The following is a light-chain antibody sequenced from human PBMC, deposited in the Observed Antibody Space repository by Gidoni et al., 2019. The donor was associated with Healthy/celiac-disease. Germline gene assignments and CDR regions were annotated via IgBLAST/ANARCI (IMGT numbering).Light chain of an antibody. J-gene: IGLJ2*01. Sequence: HSALTQPASVSRSPGQSIPISCTGTSSDVWSYNLVSWYQQQPGKAPKLMIYEVSKRPSGVSNRFSGSKSGNTASLTISGLQAEDEADYYCCSYAGSSTYVVFGGGTKLTVL. CDR2: EVS. CDR1: SSDVWSYNL. V-gene: IGLV2-23*02. CDR3: CSYAGSSTYVV.